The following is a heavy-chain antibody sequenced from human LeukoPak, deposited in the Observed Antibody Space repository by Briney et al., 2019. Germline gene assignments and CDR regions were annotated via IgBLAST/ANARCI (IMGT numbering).Heavy chain of an antibody. D-gene: IGHD3-10*01. CDR3: ARGGVDYYGSGSYYKRKYYFDY. CDR1: GGSFSGYY. Sequence: PETLSLTCAVYGGSFSGYYWSWIRQPPGKGLEWIGEINHSGSTNYNPSLKSRVTISVDTSKNQFSLKLSSVTAADTAVYYCARGGVDYYGSGSYYKRKYYFDYRGQGTLVTVSS. J-gene: IGHJ4*02. CDR2: INHSGST. V-gene: IGHV4-34*01.